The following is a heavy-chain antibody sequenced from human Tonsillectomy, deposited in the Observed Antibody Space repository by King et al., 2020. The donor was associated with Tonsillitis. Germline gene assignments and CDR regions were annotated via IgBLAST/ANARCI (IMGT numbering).Heavy chain of an antibody. J-gene: IGHJ4*02. CDR1: GYSFTSFW. V-gene: IGHV5-10-1*03. CDR3: ARHAYSGEDY. Sequence: VQLVESGAEVKKPGESLRISCKGSGYSFTSFWISWVRQMPGKGLEWMGWFDPSDSYTNYSPSFQGHVTISADKSIITAYLQWSSLKASDTAMYSCARHAYSGEDYWGQGTLVTVSS. CDR2: FDPSDSYT. D-gene: IGHD2-21*01.